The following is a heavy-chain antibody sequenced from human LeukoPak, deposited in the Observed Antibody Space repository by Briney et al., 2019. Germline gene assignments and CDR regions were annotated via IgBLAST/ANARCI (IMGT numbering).Heavy chain of an antibody. Sequence: SQTLSLTCTVSGGSISSGSYYWSWIRQPAGTGLEWIGRIYTSGSTNYNPSLKSRVTISADTSKNQFSLKLSSVTAADTAVYYCARVYSSSDNWFDPWGQGTLVTVSS. CDR3: ARVYSSSDNWFDP. J-gene: IGHJ5*02. CDR1: GGSISSGSYY. D-gene: IGHD6-6*01. V-gene: IGHV4-61*02. CDR2: IYTSGST.